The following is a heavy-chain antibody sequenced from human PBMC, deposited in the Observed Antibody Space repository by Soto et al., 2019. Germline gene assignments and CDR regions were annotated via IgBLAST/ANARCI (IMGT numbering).Heavy chain of an antibody. D-gene: IGHD3-10*01. J-gene: IGHJ6*02. CDR3: ARDARGALRYYYYGMDV. CDR1: GGSISSGGYY. Sequence: PSETLSLTCTVSGGSISSGGYYWSWIRQHPGKGLEWIGYIYYSGSTYYNPSLKSRVTISVDTSKNQFSLKLSSVTAAGTAVYYCARDARGALRYYYYGMDVWGQGTTVTVSS. V-gene: IGHV4-31*03. CDR2: IYYSGST.